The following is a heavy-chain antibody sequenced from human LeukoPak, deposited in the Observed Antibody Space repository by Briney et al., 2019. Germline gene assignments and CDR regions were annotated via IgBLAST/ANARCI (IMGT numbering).Heavy chain of an antibody. Sequence: GGSLRLSCAASGSTVSSNYMSWVRQAPGKGLEWVSVIYSGGSTYYADSVKGRFTISRHNSKNTLYLQMNSLRAEDTAVYYCARMRGYGDYASRWFDPWGQGTLVTVSS. CDR3: ARMRGYGDYASRWFDP. J-gene: IGHJ5*02. V-gene: IGHV3-53*04. CDR2: IYSGGST. D-gene: IGHD4-17*01. CDR1: GSTVSSNY.